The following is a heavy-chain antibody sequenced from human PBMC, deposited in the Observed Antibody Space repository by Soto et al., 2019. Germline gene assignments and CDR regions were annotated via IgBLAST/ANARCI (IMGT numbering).Heavy chain of an antibody. J-gene: IGHJ4*02. D-gene: IGHD6-13*01. CDR3: ARQGIAAAATYYFDY. CDR1: GGSISSSSYY. V-gene: IGHV4-39*01. Sequence: QLQLQESGPGLVKPSETLSLTCTVSGGSISSSSYYWGWIRQPPGKGLEWIGSIYYSGSTYYNPSLKSRVTVSVDTSKNQFALKLSSVTAADTSVYYCARQGIAAAATYYFDYWGQGTLVTVSS. CDR2: IYYSGST.